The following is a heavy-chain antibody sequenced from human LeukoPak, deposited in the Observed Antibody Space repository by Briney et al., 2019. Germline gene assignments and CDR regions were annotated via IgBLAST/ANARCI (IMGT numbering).Heavy chain of an antibody. CDR2: IKSKSDGGTI. CDR1: GFTFSDAW. J-gene: IGHJ4*02. V-gene: IGHV3-15*01. CDR3: TTRRQDGW. D-gene: IGHD2-15*01. Sequence: GRSLRLSCVGSGFTFSDAWMSWVRQAPGKGLEWVGRIKSKSDGGTIDYAAPVKGRFTVSRDDSRNTLYLQMNSLKTEDTAVYYCTTRRQDGWWGQGTLVTVS.